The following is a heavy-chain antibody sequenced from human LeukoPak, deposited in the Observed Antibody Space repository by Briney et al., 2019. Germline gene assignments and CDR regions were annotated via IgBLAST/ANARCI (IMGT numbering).Heavy chain of an antibody. CDR3: ATGGTYSYGDTTYHTFDY. CDR1: GYTLTEVS. CDR2: FDPEDGET. Sequence: ASVKVSCKVSGYTLTEVSIHWVRQTPGEGLEWMGGFDPEDGETIYAQKFQGRVYMTEDTSTDTANMELSSLRSEDTAVYYCATGGTYSYGDTTYHTFDYWGQGILLTVSS. J-gene: IGHJ4*02. V-gene: IGHV1-24*01. D-gene: IGHD3-10*01.